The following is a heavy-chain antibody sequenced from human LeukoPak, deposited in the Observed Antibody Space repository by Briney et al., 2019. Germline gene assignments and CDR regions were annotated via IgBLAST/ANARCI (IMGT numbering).Heavy chain of an antibody. V-gene: IGHV3-15*01. D-gene: IGHD3-9*01. Sequence: GGSLRLSCAASGFTFSNAWMSWVRQAPGKGLEWVGRIKSKTDGGTTDYAAPVKGRFTISRDDSKNTLYPQMNSLKTEDTAVYYCTTQGPEYYDILTGLDYWGQGTLVTVSS. CDR1: GFTFSNAW. J-gene: IGHJ4*02. CDR3: TTQGPEYYDILTGLDY. CDR2: IKSKTDGGTT.